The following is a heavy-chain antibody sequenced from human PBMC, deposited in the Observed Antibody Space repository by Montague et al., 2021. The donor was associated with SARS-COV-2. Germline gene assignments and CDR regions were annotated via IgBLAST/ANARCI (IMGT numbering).Heavy chain of an antibody. CDR2: TYYRPKRYN. Sequence: CAISGDSVCIDIVTRNWIRHSPSRDPERLGGTYYRPKRYNDYAESVKSRITIDPDTSKHQFSLHLDSVTPEDTAVYYCARLPVGSKCYFDFWGQGTLVTVSS. CDR1: GDSVCIDIVT. CDR3: ARLPVGSKCYFDF. V-gene: IGHV6-1*01. D-gene: IGHD2-2*01. J-gene: IGHJ4*02.